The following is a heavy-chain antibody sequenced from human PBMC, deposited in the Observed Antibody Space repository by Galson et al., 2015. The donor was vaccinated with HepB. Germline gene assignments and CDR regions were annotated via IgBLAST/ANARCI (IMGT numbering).Heavy chain of an antibody. CDR1: GFTFSSYA. CDR3: ARAPNNDFWSGYSFDY. CDR2: ISYDGSNK. Sequence: SLRLSCAASGFTFSSYAMHWVRQAPGKGLEWVAVISYDGSNKYYADSVKGRFTISRDNSKNTLYLQMNSLRAEDTAVYYCARAPNNDFWSGYSFDYWGQGTLVTVSS. V-gene: IGHV3-30-3*01. D-gene: IGHD3-3*01. J-gene: IGHJ4*02.